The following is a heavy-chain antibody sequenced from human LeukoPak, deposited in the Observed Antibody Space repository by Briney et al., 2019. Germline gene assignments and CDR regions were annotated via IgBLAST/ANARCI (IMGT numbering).Heavy chain of an antibody. D-gene: IGHD2-2*01. Sequence: ASVKVSCKASGYTFTSYGISWVRQAPGQGLEWVGWISVYNGNTNYAQKFRGRITMTTDTSTSTAYMELRSLRSDDTAVYYCASRNTVVPAADYYYYMDVWGKGTTVTVSS. CDR2: ISVYNGNT. CDR3: ASRNTVVPAADYYYYMDV. V-gene: IGHV1-18*01. J-gene: IGHJ6*03. CDR1: GYTFTSYG.